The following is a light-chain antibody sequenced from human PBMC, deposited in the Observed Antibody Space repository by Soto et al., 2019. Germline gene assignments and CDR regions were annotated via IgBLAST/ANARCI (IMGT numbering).Light chain of an antibody. CDR2: DAS. CDR3: QQYNSYSPQT. J-gene: IGKJ1*01. Sequence: DIQMTQSPSTLSASVEDRVTITCRASQSISSWLAWYQQKPGKAPKLLIYDASSLESGVPSRFSGSGSGTEFTLTISSLQPDDFATYYCQQYNSYSPQTFGQGTKVEIK. V-gene: IGKV1-5*01. CDR1: QSISSW.